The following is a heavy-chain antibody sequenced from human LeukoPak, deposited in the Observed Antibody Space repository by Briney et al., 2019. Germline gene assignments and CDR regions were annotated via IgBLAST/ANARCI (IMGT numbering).Heavy chain of an antibody. CDR1: GGSFSGYY. CDR3: ARKLESYYYYYGMDV. J-gene: IGHJ6*02. V-gene: IGHV4-34*01. CDR2: INHSGST. Sequence: SETLSLTCAVYGGSFSGYYWSWIRQPPGKGLEWIGEINHSGSTNYNPSLKSRVTISVDTSKNQFSLKLSSVTAAVTAVYYCARKLESYYYYYGMDVWGQGTTVTVSS. D-gene: IGHD1-7*01.